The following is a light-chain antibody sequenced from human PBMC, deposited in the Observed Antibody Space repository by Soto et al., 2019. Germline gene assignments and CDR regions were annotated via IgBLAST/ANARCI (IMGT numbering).Light chain of an antibody. J-gene: IGKJ5*01. V-gene: IGKV3-11*01. CDR1: QNLHSF. Sequence: EIVLTQSPTTLSVAPGERVPLSCRASQNLHSFLNWYQQRPGQAPRPLIYDGSKRAAGVPDRFSGSGSGTDFTLTISSLEPEDFAVYYCQQRSNWPIITSGQGARLEIK. CDR3: QQRSNWPIIT. CDR2: DGS.